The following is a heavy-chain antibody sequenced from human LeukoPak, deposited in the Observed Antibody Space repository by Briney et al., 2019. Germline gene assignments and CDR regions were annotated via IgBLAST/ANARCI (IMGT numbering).Heavy chain of an antibody. V-gene: IGHV3-7*01. CDR3: ARERGDYGDSEDYYYMDV. J-gene: IGHJ6*03. D-gene: IGHD4-17*01. CDR2: IKQDGSEK. Sequence: GGSLRLSCAASGFTFSSYWMSWVRQAPGKGLEWVANIKQDGSEKYYVDSVKGRFTISRDNAKNSLYLQMNSLRAEDTAVYYCARERGDYGDSEDYYYMDVWGKGTTVTVSS. CDR1: GFTFSSYW.